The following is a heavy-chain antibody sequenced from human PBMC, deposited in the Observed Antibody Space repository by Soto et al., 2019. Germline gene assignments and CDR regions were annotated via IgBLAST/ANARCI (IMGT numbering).Heavy chain of an antibody. V-gene: IGHV4-31*02. CDR2: IFHSGSF. CDR3: ARGGTGDNWFDT. CDR1: SGSITSGGFY. D-gene: IGHD2-8*02. J-gene: IGHJ5*02. Sequence: QVLLQESGPGLVRPSQTLSLTCAVPSGSITSGGFYWHWVRQRPGEGLEWIGYIFHSGSFYYNPSLRSRVSMSMDTSNDQFSLNLSSVTAADTAVYFCARGGTGDNWFDTWGQGTLVTVSS.